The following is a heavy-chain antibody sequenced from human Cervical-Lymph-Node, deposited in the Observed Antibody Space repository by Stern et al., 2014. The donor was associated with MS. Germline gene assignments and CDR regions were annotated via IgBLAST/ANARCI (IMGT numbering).Heavy chain of an antibody. CDR3: ASAYSSSHYYFDY. J-gene: IGHJ4*02. Sequence: QVQLLESGGGVVQPGRALRPSFAASGFSFCRYAMHFVRQAPGKGLERVAINRYDGSSPYYADSVTGRFTISRDNFKNSLYLQMNSLRAEDTAVYYCASAYSSSHYYFDYWGQGTLVTVSS. CDR1: GFSFCRYA. CDR2: NRYDGSSP. V-gene: IGHV3-33*01. D-gene: IGHD6-13*01.